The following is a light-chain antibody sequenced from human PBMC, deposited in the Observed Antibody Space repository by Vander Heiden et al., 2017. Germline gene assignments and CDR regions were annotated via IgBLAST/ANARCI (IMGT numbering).Light chain of an antibody. V-gene: IGKV3-20*01. CDR3: HHYGASPYT. J-gene: IGKJ2*01. CDR1: QSVSDNQ. CDR2: GVS. Sequence: MLLTHSPGTFPSSPGDSATLSCRASQSVSDNQLAWYQQKPGQAPRLLMYGVSNRATGIPDRLSGSGSGTDFTLIISRLEPEDFAVDFCHHYGASPYTFGQGTKLEIK.